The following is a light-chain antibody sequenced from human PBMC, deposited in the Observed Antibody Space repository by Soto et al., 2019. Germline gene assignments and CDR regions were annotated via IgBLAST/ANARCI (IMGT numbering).Light chain of an antibody. V-gene: IGKV1-27*01. J-gene: IGKJ1*01. Sequence: DIEMTQSPSSLSASVGDRVTSTCRASQGISNYLAWYQQRQGKVPKLLIYAASSLQSGVPSPFSGRGSGTDFTLTISSLEPEDVATYYCQKYDSAPWTFGQGTEVEIK. CDR2: AAS. CDR1: QGISNY. CDR3: QKYDSAPWT.